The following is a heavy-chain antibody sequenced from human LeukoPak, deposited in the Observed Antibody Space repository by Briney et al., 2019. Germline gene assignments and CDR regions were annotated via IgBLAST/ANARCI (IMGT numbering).Heavy chain of an antibody. CDR3: ARAHNWKYGSFDF. CDR1: GFTFSSYA. Sequence: GGSLRLSCAASGFTFSSYAMSWVRQAPGKGLEWVSAISGSGGSTYYADSVKGRFTISRDNAKNSLYLQMNSLRAEDTAVYYCARAHNWKYGSFDFWGQGTLVTVSS. CDR2: ISGSGGST. V-gene: IGHV3-23*01. D-gene: IGHD1-7*01. J-gene: IGHJ4*02.